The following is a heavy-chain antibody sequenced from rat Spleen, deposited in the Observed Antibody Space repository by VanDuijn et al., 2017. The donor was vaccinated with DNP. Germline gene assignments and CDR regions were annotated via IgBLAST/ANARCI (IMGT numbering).Heavy chain of an antibody. CDR3: ARWNYYGYNGFDY. CDR1: GYSITSNY. CDR2: ISYSGST. V-gene: IGHV3-1*01. J-gene: IGHJ2*01. Sequence: EVQLQESGPGLVKPSQSLSLTCSVTGYSITSNYWAWIRKFPGNKMEWMGYISYSGSTSYNPSLKGRISITRDTSKNQFSLQLNSVTTEDTATYYCARWNYYGYNGFDYWGQGVMVTVSS. D-gene: IGHD1-9*01.